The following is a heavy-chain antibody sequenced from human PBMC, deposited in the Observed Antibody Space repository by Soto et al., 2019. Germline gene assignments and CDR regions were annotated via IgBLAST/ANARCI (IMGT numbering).Heavy chain of an antibody. CDR1: GYTFTSYG. CDR2: ISAYNGNT. D-gene: IGHD3-10*01. V-gene: IGHV1-18*01. J-gene: IGHJ3*02. CDR3: ARVTITMVRGVIHYDAFDI. Sequence: ASVKVSCKASGYTFTSYGISWVRQAPGQGLEWMGWISAYNGNTNYAQKLQGRVTMTTDTSKSTGYMELRSMRSDDTAVDYCARVTITMVRGVIHYDAFDIWGQGTMVTVSS.